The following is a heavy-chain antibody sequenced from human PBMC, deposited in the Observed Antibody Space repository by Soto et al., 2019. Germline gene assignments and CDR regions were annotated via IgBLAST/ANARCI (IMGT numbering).Heavy chain of an antibody. CDR3: ARDSVDLVGHCSSTSCDLYYYYGMDV. D-gene: IGHD2-2*01. CDR2: ISAYNGNT. V-gene: IGHV1-18*01. J-gene: IGHJ6*02. CDR1: GYTFTSYG. Sequence: ASVKVSCKASGYTFTSYGISWVRQAPGQGLEWMGWISAYNGNTNYAQKLQGRVTMTTDTSTSTAYMELRSLRSDDTAVYYCARDSVDLVGHCSSTSCDLYYYYGMDVWGQGTTVTVSS.